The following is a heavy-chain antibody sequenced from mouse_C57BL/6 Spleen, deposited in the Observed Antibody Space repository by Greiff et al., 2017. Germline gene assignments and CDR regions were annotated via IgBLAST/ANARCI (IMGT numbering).Heavy chain of an antibody. CDR1: GYTFTSYW. CDR2: IDPSDSYT. CDR3: ATNWDEGFAY. Sequence: QLQQSGAELVMPGASVKLSCKASGYTFTSYWMHWVKQRPGQGLEWIGEIDPSDSYTNYNQKFKGKSTLTVDKSSSTAYMQLSSLTSEDSAVYYCATNWDEGFAYWGQGTLVTVSA. J-gene: IGHJ3*01. V-gene: IGHV1-69*01. D-gene: IGHD4-1*01.